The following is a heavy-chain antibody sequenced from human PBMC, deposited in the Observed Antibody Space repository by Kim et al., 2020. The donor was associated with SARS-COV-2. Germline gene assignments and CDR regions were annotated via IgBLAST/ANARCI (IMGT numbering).Heavy chain of an antibody. D-gene: IGHD5-18*01. CDR1: GGSISSYY. J-gene: IGHJ2*01. CDR2: IYYSGST. V-gene: IGHV4-59*08. CDR3: AGRGYSYGYNMVWYFDL. Sequence: SETLSLTCTVSGGSISSYYWSWIRQPPGKGLEWIGYIYYSGSTNYNPSLKSRVTISVDTSKNQFSLKLSSVTAADTAVYYCAGRGYSYGYNMVWYFDLWG.